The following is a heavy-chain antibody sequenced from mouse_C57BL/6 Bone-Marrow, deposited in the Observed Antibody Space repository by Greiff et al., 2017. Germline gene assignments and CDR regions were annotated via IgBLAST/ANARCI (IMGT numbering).Heavy chain of an antibody. CDR1: GFSLSTSGMG. CDR2: LYCDDDK. J-gene: IGHJ2*01. Sequence: QVTLKESGPGILQSSQTLSLTCSFSGFSLSTSGMGVSWIRQPSGKGLEWLAHLYCDDDKRSNPSLKSRLTISKDTSRNQVFLKITSVDTAETATYYGARRWGSSGYNFDYWGQGTTLTVAS. D-gene: IGHD3-2*02. V-gene: IGHV8-12*01. CDR3: ARRWGSSGYNFDY.